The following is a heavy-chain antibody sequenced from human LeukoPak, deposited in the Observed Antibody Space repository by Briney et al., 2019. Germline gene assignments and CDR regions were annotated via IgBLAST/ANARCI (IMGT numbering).Heavy chain of an antibody. D-gene: IGHD3-3*01. V-gene: IGHV4-4*07. Sequence: SETLSLTCTVSGGSISSYYWSWIRQPAGKGLGWIGRIYTSGSTNYSPSLKSRVTMSVDTSKNQFSLKLSSVTAADTAVYYCARGLSGYYYFDYWGQGTLVTVSS. CDR1: GGSISSYY. CDR2: IYTSGST. J-gene: IGHJ4*02. CDR3: ARGLSGYYYFDY.